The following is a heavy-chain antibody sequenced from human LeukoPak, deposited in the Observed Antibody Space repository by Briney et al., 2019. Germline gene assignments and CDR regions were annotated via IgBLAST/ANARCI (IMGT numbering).Heavy chain of an antibody. V-gene: IGHV4-61*01. J-gene: IGHJ4*02. CDR2: IYYSGST. CDR1: GGSISSGSYY. D-gene: IGHD5-24*01. CDR3: ARVRRWLQNFDY. Sequence: PSETLSLTCTVSGGSISSGSYYWSWIRQPPGKGLEWIGYIYYSGSTNYNPSLKSRVTISVDTSKNQFSLKLSSVTAADTAVYYCARVRRWLQNFDYWGQGTLVTVSS.